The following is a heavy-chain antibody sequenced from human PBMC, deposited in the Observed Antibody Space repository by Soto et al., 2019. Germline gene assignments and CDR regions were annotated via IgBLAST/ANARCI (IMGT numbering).Heavy chain of an antibody. CDR3: ARDPYDSSGYFGYYFDY. Sequence: GSLRLSCAASGFTFSSYSMNWVRQAPGKGLEWVSYISSSSSTIYYADSVKGRFTISRDNAKNSLYLQMNSLRDEDTAVYYCARDPYDSSGYFGYYFDYWGQGTLVTVSS. V-gene: IGHV3-48*02. J-gene: IGHJ4*02. D-gene: IGHD3-22*01. CDR1: GFTFSSYS. CDR2: ISSSSSTI.